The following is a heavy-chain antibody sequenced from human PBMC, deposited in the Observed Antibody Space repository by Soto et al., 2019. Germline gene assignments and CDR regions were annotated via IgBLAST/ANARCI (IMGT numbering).Heavy chain of an antibody. CDR2: INYSGST. D-gene: IGHD2-2*01. J-gene: IGHJ4*02. CDR1: SGSISSYN. CDR3: ARENDYALDY. Sequence: SETLSLTCTVSSGSISSYNWNLVRQPPGKGLEWIGFINYSGSTHYNPSLKSRVTISLDTSKNQFSLKLNSVNAADTAVYYCARENDYALDYWVPGTLVTFSP. V-gene: IGHV4-59*01.